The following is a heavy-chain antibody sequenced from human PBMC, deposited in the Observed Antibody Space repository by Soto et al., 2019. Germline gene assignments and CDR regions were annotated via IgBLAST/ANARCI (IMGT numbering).Heavy chain of an antibody. V-gene: IGHV3-48*01. Sequence: SCKVSGYTLTELSMHWVRQAPGRGLEWVSYISSSSFTIHYADSVEGRFTISRDNSKNTLYLQMNSLRAEDTAVYYCARERDGYGNDAFDIWGQGTMVTLSS. D-gene: IGHD5-12*01. J-gene: IGHJ3*02. CDR1: GYTLTELS. CDR3: ARERDGYGNDAFDI. CDR2: ISSSSFTI.